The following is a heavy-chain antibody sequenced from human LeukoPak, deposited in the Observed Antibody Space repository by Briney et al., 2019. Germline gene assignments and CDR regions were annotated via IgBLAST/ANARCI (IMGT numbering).Heavy chain of an antibody. CDR2: IYYSGST. D-gene: IGHD1-26*01. CDR3: ARWVDSWIV. V-gene: IGHV4-59*01. J-gene: IGHJ4*02. Sequence: PSETLSLPCTVSGGSISSYYWSWLRQPPGKGLEWIGYIYYSGSTNYNPSLKSRVTISVDTSKNQFSLKLSSVTAADTAVYYCARWVDSWIVWGQGTLVTVSS. CDR1: GGSISSYY.